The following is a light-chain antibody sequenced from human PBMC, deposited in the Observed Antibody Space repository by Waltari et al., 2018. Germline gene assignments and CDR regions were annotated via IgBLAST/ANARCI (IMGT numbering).Light chain of an antibody. CDR2: DIA. V-gene: IGKV3-11*01. CDR3: HQHNNWPYT. CDR1: QSVSRY. J-gene: IGKJ2*01. Sequence: EIVLTQSPATLSFFPGERVTLSCRASQSVSRYMAWSQQKPGQAPGLLIYDIANRATGIPARFSGSGSGSDFTLTISSLEPEDFAVYYCHQHNNWPYTFGQGTKLEI.